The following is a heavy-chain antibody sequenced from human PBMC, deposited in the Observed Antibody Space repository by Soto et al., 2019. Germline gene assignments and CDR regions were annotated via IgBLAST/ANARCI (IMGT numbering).Heavy chain of an antibody. Sequence: SETLSLTCAVSGYSISSGYYWGWIRQPPGKGLEWIGSIYHSGSTYYNPSLKSRVTISVDTSKNQFSLKLSSVTAADTAVYYCARVVGSSGYYYPPTWFDPWGQGTQVTVSS. CDR2: IYHSGST. D-gene: IGHD3-22*01. J-gene: IGHJ5*02. CDR3: ARVVGSSGYYYPPTWFDP. CDR1: GYSISSGYY. V-gene: IGHV4-38-2*01.